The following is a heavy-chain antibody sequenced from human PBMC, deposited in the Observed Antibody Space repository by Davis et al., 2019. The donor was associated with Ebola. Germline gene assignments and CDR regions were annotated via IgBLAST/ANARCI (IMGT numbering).Heavy chain of an antibody. CDR3: AMVRNRSGGSRPFQRWIDY. CDR2: ISAYNGNT. D-gene: IGHD2-15*01. Sequence: ASVKVSCKASGYTFTSYGISWVRQAPGQGLEWMGWISAYNGNTNYAQKFQGRVTITADKSTSTAYMELSSLRSEDTAVYYCAMVRNRSGGSRPFQRWIDYWGQGTLVTVSS. J-gene: IGHJ4*02. CDR1: GYTFTSYG. V-gene: IGHV1-18*01.